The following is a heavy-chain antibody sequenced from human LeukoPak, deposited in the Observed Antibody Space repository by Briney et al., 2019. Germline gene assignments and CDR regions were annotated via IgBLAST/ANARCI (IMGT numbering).Heavy chain of an antibody. J-gene: IGHJ6*02. CDR3: ARVSGYGSSYGMDV. D-gene: IGHD3-10*01. V-gene: IGHV4-39*07. CDR2: VYYSGNT. CDR1: GGSISSNSYY. Sequence: SETLSLTCAVSGGSISSNSYYWGWIRQTPGKGLEWIGSVYYSGNTYYNPSLKSRVTIPVDTSKNQFSLKLSSVTAADTAVYYCARVSGYGSSYGMDVWGQGTTATVSS.